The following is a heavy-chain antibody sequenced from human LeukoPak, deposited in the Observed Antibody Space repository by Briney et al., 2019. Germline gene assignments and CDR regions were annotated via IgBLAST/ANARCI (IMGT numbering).Heavy chain of an antibody. V-gene: IGHV4-31*03. Sequence: SETLSLTCTVSGGSISSGGYYWSWIRQHPGKGLEWIGYIYYSGSIYYNPSLKSRVTISADTTRNQFSLKLSSVTAADTAVYYCARDQVTIFGVVTHNAFDIWGQGTMVTVSS. CDR3: ARDQVTIFGVVTHNAFDI. D-gene: IGHD3-3*01. CDR1: GGSISSGGYY. J-gene: IGHJ3*02. CDR2: IYYSGSI.